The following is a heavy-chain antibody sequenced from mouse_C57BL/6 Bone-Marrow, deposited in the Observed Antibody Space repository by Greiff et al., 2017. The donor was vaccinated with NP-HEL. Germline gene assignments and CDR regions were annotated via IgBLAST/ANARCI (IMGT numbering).Heavy chain of an antibody. V-gene: IGHV1-82*01. CDR3: ARRGLRYAMDY. Sequence: VKLQESGPELVKPGASVKISCKASGYAFSSSWMNWVKQRPGKGLEWIGRIYPGDGDTNYNGKFKGKATLTADKSSSTAYMQLSSLTSEDSAVYFCARRGLRYAMDYWGQGTSVTVSS. J-gene: IGHJ4*01. CDR2: IYPGDGDT. D-gene: IGHD2-4*01. CDR1: GYAFSSSW.